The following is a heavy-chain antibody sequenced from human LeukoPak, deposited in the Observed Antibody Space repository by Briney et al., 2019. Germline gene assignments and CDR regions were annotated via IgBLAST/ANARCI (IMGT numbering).Heavy chain of an antibody. V-gene: IGHV3-7*04. CDR3: ARVAAAVPDQ. CDR2: IKQDGSDK. D-gene: IGHD6-13*01. J-gene: IGHJ5*02. Sequence: AGGSLRLSCATSGFTFSTYWMSWVRQVPGKGLGWVANIKQDGSDKYYMDSVKGRFTISRDNANNSLYLQMSSLTVEDTGVYYCARVAAAVPDQWGQGTLVTVSS. CDR1: GFTFSTYW.